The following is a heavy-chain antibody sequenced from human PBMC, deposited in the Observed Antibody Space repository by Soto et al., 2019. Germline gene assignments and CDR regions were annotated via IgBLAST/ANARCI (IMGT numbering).Heavy chain of an antibody. V-gene: IGHV4-30-2*01. CDR3: ASSYCSSTSCYKPLRGDAFDI. J-gene: IGHJ3*02. CDR2: IYHSGST. CDR1: GGSISSGGYS. D-gene: IGHD2-2*02. Sequence: QLQLQESGSGLVKPSQTLSLTCAVSGGSISSGGYSWSWIRQPPGKGLEGIGYIYHSGSTYYNPSLKSRVTISVDRSKNQFSLKLSSVTAADTAVYYCASSYCSSTSCYKPLRGDAFDIWGQGTMVTVSS.